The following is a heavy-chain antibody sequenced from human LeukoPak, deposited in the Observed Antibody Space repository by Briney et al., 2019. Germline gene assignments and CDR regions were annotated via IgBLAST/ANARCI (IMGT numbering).Heavy chain of an antibody. D-gene: IGHD7-27*01. J-gene: IGHJ4*02. CDR1: GGSISSSSYY. V-gene: IGHV4-39*02. CDR2: ISSSGTT. CDR3: VAEVEAADSPLGHLNFDS. Sequence: SETLSLTCTVSGGSISSSSYYWGWIRQPPGKGLEWVGTISSSGTTYYSPSLRSRLTISVDTSTNHFSLKVTSVTAADTAVYYCVAEVEAADSPLGHLNFDSWGQGILASVSS.